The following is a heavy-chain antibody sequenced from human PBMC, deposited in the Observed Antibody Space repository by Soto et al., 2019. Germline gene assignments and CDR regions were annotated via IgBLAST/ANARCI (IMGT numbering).Heavy chain of an antibody. CDR2: IKQDGSEK. CDR3: TSPEGYSYGFDY. D-gene: IGHD5-18*01. J-gene: IGHJ4*02. V-gene: IGHV3-7*01. CDR1: GLTFSIYW. Sequence: ESGGGLVQPGGSLRLSCAASGLTFSIYWMGWVRQAPGKGLEWVANIKQDGSEKYYVDSVKGRFTISRDNAKNSLYLQMNSLRAEDTAVYYCTSPEGYSYGFDYWGQGTLVTVSS.